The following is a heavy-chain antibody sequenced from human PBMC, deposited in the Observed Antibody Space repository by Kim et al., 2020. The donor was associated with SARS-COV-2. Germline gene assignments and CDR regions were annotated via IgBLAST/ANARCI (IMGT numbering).Heavy chain of an antibody. CDR1: GGSISSYY. J-gene: IGHJ5*02. D-gene: IGHD3-3*01. Sequence: SETLSLTCTVSGGSISSYYWSWIRQPPGKGLEWIGYIYYSGSTNYNPSLKSRVTISVDTSKNQFSLKLSSVTAADTAVYYCARAPHYDFWSGYYRGWFDPWGQGTLVTVSS. CDR3: ARAPHYDFWSGYYRGWFDP. V-gene: IGHV4-59*01. CDR2: IYYSGST.